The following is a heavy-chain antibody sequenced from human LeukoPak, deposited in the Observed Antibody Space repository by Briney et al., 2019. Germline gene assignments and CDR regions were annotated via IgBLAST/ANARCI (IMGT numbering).Heavy chain of an antibody. D-gene: IGHD1-1*01. Sequence: NPGGSLRLSCAASGFTFSSYSMNWVRQAPGKGLEWVSSISSRSYIYYVDSVKGRFTISRDNAKNSLYLRMNSLRAEDTAVYYCARDLPDEVPSFDLWGRGTLVTVSS. J-gene: IGHJ2*01. CDR2: ISSRSYI. CDR3: ARDLPDEVPSFDL. CDR1: GFTFSSYS. V-gene: IGHV3-21*01.